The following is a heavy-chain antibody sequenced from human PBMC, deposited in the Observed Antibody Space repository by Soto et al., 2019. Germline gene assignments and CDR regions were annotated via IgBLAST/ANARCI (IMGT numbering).Heavy chain of an antibody. D-gene: IGHD2-2*01. CDR3: AKDHCSSTSCYYYYYYYMDV. CDR1: GLTFSSYA. V-gene: IGHV3-23*01. CDR2: ISGSGGST. Sequence: GGSLRLSCAASGLTFSSYAMSWVRQAPGKGLEWVSAISGSGGSTYYADSVKGRFTISRDNSKNTLYLQMNSLRAEDTAVYYCAKDHCSSTSCYYYYYYYMDVWGKGTTVTVSS. J-gene: IGHJ6*03.